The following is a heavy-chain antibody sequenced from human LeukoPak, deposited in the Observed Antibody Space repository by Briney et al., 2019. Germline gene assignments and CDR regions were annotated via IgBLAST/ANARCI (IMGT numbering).Heavy chain of an antibody. CDR3: ARGISGSYAVPDY. Sequence: GASVKVSCKASGYTFTGYYVHWVRQAPGQGLEWMGWINPNSGGTDHAQKFQGRVTVTRDTSISTVYMELSSLRSDDTAMYYCARGISGSYAVPDYWGQGTLVTVSS. D-gene: IGHD1-26*01. CDR2: INPNSGGT. CDR1: GYTFTGYY. J-gene: IGHJ4*02. V-gene: IGHV1-2*02.